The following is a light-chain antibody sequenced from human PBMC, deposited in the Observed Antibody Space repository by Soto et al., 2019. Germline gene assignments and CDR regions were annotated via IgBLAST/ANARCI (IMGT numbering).Light chain of an antibody. J-gene: IGLJ1*01. Sequence: QSALTQPASVSGSHGQSITISCTGTSSDVGGYNYVSWYQQHPGKAPKLMIYEVSNRPSGVSNRSSGSKSGNTASLTISGLQAEDEADYYCSSYTSSSTLYVFGTGTKLTVL. CDR3: SSYTSSSTLYV. V-gene: IGLV2-14*01. CDR2: EVS. CDR1: SSDVGGYNY.